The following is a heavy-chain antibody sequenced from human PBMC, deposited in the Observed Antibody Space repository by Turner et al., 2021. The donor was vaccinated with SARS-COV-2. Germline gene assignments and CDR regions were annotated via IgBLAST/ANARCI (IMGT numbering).Heavy chain of an antibody. D-gene: IGHD3-16*01. CDR1: GGSFSGYY. CDR2: INHSGNT. J-gene: IGHJ4*02. V-gene: IGHV4-34*01. CDR3: ARGRDDYIWGSPTPTYYFDY. Sequence: QVQLQQWGAGLLKPSETLSLTCAVYGGSFSGYYWSFIRQPPGKGLEWIGEINHSGNTNYNPSLQSRVNTSVDTSKNHFSLKLTSVTAADTAVYYCARGRDDYIWGSPTPTYYFDYWGQGTLVTVSS.